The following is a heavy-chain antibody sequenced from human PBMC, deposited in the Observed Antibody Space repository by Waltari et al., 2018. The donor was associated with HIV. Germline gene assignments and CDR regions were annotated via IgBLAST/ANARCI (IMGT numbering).Heavy chain of an antibody. J-gene: IGHJ6*02. CDR2: IYSGGST. CDR1: GLTTSDNY. CDR3: ARDPRSSGYYGMDV. D-gene: IGHD1-26*01. Sequence: EVQLVESGGGLIEPGGYLRLSWAASGLTTSDNYMSWVRQAPGKGLEWVSVIYSGGSTYYADSVKGRFTISRDNSKNTLSLHMNSLRAEDTAVYYCARDPRSSGYYGMDVWGQGATVTVSS. V-gene: IGHV3-53*01.